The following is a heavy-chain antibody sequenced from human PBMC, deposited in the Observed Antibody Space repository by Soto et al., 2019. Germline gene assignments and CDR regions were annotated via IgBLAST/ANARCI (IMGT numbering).Heavy chain of an antibody. J-gene: IGHJ4*02. CDR2: ISWNGGRI. Sequence: EVQLVESGGGLVQPGRSLRLSCAASDFNFEDYAMHWVRQAPAKGLEWVASISWNGGRINYADSVKGRFTISRDNARNSLYLEMKSLRPEDTALYYCTKEQGGIAVAFDYWGQGTLVTVSS. D-gene: IGHD6-19*01. CDR1: DFNFEDYA. CDR3: TKEQGGIAVAFDY. V-gene: IGHV3-9*01.